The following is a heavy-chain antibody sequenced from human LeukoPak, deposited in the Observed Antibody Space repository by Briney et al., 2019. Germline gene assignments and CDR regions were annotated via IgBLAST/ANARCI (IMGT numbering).Heavy chain of an antibody. D-gene: IGHD2-2*01. CDR3: ARGTSSTNYYYYYYMDV. J-gene: IGHJ6*03. CDR1: GYSISSGYY. Sequence: SETLSLTCTVSGYSISSGYYWGWIRQPPGKGLEWIGSIYHSGSTYYNPSLKSRVTISVDTSKNQFSLKLSSVTAADTAVYYCARGTSSTNYYYYYYMDVWGKGTTVTVSS. V-gene: IGHV4-38-2*02. CDR2: IYHSGST.